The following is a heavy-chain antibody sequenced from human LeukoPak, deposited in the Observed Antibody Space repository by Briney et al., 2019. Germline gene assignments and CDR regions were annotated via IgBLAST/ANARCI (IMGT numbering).Heavy chain of an antibody. Sequence: SETLSLTCTVSGGAISSYYWSWIRQPAGKGLEWIGRIYSSGSTNYNTSLKSRATMSVDTSKNQFSLKLSSVTAADTAVYYCARDNEAAARAYDYWGQGTLVTVSS. V-gene: IGHV4-4*07. CDR1: GGAISSYY. D-gene: IGHD6-13*01. CDR2: IYSSGST. J-gene: IGHJ4*02. CDR3: ARDNEAAARAYDY.